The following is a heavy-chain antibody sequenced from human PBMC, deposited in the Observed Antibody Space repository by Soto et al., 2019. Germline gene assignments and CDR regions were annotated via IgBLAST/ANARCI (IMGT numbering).Heavy chain of an antibody. J-gene: IGHJ6*02. Sequence: SETLSLPCTVSGGSLSSYYWSWIRQPPGKGLEWIGYIYYSGSTNYNPSLKSRVTISVDTSKNQFSLKLSSVTAADTAVYYCASSNIAAAGFYYYGMDVWGRGTTVTVSS. V-gene: IGHV4-59*01. CDR2: IYYSGST. D-gene: IGHD6-13*01. CDR3: ASSNIAAAGFYYYGMDV. CDR1: GGSLSSYY.